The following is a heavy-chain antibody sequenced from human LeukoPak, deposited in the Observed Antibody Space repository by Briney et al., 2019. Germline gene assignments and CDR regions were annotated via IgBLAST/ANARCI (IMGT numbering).Heavy chain of an antibody. CDR1: GYTFTSYG. D-gene: IGHD2-2*01. J-gene: IGHJ4*02. V-gene: IGHV1-18*01. Sequence: ATLKVSCTASGYTFTSYGISWVRQAPGQGLEWMGRISAYNGNTNYAQKLQGRVTMTTDTSTSTAYMELRSLRSDDTAVYYCARDLVVVPAAKARAGYWGQGTLVTVSS. CDR3: ARDLVVVPAAKARAGY. CDR2: ISAYNGNT.